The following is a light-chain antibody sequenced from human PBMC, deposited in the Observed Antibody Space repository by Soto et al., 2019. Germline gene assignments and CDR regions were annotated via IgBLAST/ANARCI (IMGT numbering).Light chain of an antibody. CDR3: QQYNSYSYT. CDR1: QSISSW. CDR2: KAS. V-gene: IGKV1-5*03. Sequence: DIQMTQSPSTLSASVGDRVTITCRASQSISSWLAWYQQKPGKAPKLLIYKASSLESGVPSRFSGSGSGTELTLTITSLQPDDFVTYYCQQYNSYSYTFGQGTKLEIK. J-gene: IGKJ2*01.